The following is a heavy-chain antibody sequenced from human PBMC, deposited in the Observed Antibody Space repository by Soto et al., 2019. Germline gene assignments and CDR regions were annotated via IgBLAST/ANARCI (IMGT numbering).Heavy chain of an antibody. CDR3: ARDRRAGYGMDV. J-gene: IGHJ6*02. CDR2: IYYSGST. V-gene: IGHV4-30-4*01. Sequence: PSETLSLTCTVSGGSISSGDYYWSWIRQPPGKGLEWIGYIYYSGSTYYNPSLKSRVTISVDTSKNQFSLKLSSVTAADTAVYYCARDRRAGYGMDVWGQGTMVTVSS. CDR1: GGSISSGDYY.